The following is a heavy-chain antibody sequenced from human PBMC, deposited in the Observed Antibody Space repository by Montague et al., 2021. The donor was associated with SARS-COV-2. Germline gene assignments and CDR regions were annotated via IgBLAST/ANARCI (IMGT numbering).Heavy chain of an antibody. CDR2: IQAGGTT. Sequence: TLSLTCTVSGGSISSGGHYWTWVRRPAGKGLEWIGPIQAGGTTNYKSSLRSRLTFSVDTSKNLFSLTLRSLTATDTAIYYCARHRPESGKISPGLAGALATVGCSAGGMDVWGQGTAVTVSS. CDR3: ARHRPESGKISPGLAGALATVGCSAGGMDV. V-gene: IGHV4-61*02. CDR1: GGSISSGGHY. J-gene: IGHJ6*02. D-gene: IGHD3/OR15-3a*01.